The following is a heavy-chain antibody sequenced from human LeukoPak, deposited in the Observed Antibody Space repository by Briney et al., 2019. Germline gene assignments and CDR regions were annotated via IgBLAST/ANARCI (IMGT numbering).Heavy chain of an antibody. J-gene: IGHJ3*02. CDR3: ARTWIVVVMGAFDI. D-gene: IGHD3-22*01. V-gene: IGHV4-61*02. CDR1: GGSISSGSYY. Sequence: SETLSLTCTVSGGSISSGSYYWSWIRQPAGTGLEWIGRIYTSGSTNYNPSLKSRVTISVDTSKNQFSLKLSSVTAADTAVYYCARTWIVVVMGAFDIWGQGTMVTVFS. CDR2: IYTSGST.